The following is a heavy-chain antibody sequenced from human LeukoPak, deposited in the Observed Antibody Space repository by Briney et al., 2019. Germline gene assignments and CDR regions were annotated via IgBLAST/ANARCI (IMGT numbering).Heavy chain of an antibody. V-gene: IGHV3-23*01. CDR3: AKDPVVPAAIVAYFDY. D-gene: IGHD2-2*02. CDR2: ISGSGGST. J-gene: IGHJ4*02. CDR1: GFTFSSYA. Sequence: PGGSLRLSCAASGFTFSSYAMSWVRQAPGKGLEWVSAISGSGGSTYYADSVKGRFTISRDNSKNTLYPQMNSLRAEDTAVYYCAKDPVVPAAIVAYFDYWGQGTLVTVSS.